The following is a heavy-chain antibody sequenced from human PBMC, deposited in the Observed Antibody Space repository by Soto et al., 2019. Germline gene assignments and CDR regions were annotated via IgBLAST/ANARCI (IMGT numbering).Heavy chain of an antibody. CDR3: ARAFFYQGSDSRGYSFDAFDF. J-gene: IGHJ3*01. CDR1: GGSFSNFG. Sequence: SVKVSCKASGGSFSNFGISWVRQAPGQGLEWMGGIVPVFGRPNYAQRFRGRLTITADESTSTGYMELISLRSDDTAVYYCARAFFYQGSDSRGYSFDAFDFWGPGTLVTVSS. CDR2: IVPVFGRP. D-gene: IGHD3-22*01. V-gene: IGHV1-69*13.